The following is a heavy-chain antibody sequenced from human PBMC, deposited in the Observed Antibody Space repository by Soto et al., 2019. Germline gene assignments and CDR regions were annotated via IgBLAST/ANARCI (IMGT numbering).Heavy chain of an antibody. J-gene: IGHJ2*01. CDR3: AQDARYFDL. V-gene: IGHV3-23*01. Sequence: GGSLRLSCAASGFTFRTFDMSWVRQVPGQGLEWVSAISAGGSSTYYADSVKGRFTISRDNSKNTLYLQMNSLRAEDTAVYYWAQDARYFDLGGRGTLVPVSS. CDR1: GFTFRTFD. CDR2: ISAGGSST.